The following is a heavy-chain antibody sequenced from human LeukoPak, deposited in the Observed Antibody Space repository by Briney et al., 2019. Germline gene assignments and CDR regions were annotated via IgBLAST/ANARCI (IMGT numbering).Heavy chain of an antibody. V-gene: IGHV4-59*01. J-gene: IGHJ4*02. Sequence: SETLSLTCTVSGVSIRSYYWNWVRQSPGRGLEWIGYTHHSGSSHYNPFLKSRVTISVDTSKNHFSLKLNSVTAAYTAVYYCAGGYGSSWSFDHWGQGTLVTVSS. CDR2: THHSGSS. D-gene: IGHD2-2*01. CDR3: AGGYGSSWSFDH. CDR1: GVSIRSYY.